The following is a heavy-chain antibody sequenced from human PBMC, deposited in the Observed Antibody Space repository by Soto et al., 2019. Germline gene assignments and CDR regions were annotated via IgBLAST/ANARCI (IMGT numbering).Heavy chain of an antibody. J-gene: IGHJ2*01. CDR3: AKTTGDYPVYWYFDL. CDR1: GFTFSSYG. D-gene: IGHD4-17*01. V-gene: IGHV3-30*18. CDR2: ISYDGSNK. Sequence: QEQLVESGGGVVQPGRSLRLTCAGSGFTFSSYGMHWVRQAPGKGLEWVAIISYDGSNKYYADSVKGRFTISRDNSKNTLYLQMNSLRAEDTAVYYCAKTTGDYPVYWYFDLWGRGTLVTVSS.